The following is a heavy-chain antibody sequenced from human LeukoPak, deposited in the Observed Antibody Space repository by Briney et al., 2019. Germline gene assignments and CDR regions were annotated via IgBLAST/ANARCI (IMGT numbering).Heavy chain of an antibody. CDR2: IHSGTT. CDR3: ARGGKATVVTM. J-gene: IGHJ4*02. CDR1: GDSINSEYY. D-gene: IGHD4-23*01. V-gene: IGHV4-59*12. Sequence: SETLSLTCTVSGDSINSEYYYNWLRQAPGKRLEWIGFIHSGTTHYNPSLASRLTISVDTSKNQFSLKLTSVTAADTAVYYCARGGKATVVTMWGQGILVTVSS.